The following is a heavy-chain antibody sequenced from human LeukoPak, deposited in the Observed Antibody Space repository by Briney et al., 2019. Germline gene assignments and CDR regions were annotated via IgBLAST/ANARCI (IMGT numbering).Heavy chain of an antibody. J-gene: IGHJ4*02. CDR3: ARVGSGSGYFDY. CDR1: GGSISSGGYY. V-gene: IGHV4-31*03. CDR2: IYYSGST. D-gene: IGHD1-26*01. Sequence: SQTLSLTCTVSGGSISSGGYYWSWIRQHPGKGLEWIGYIYYSGSTYYNPSLKSRVTISVDTSKNQFSLKLSSVTATDTAVYYCARVGSGSGYFDYWGQGTLVTVSS.